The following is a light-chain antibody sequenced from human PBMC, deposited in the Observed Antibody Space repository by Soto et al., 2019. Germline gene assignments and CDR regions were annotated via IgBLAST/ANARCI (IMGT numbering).Light chain of an antibody. J-gene: IGKJ1*01. V-gene: IGKV3-20*01. CDR1: QTVLNNY. Sequence: VMTQSPATLSVSPGERATLSCRASQTVLNNYLTWYQQKPGQAPRRLIFGASIRATGIPDRFSGSGSGTDFTLTISRLEPEDFAVYYCQQYGSSPTTFGQGTKVDIK. CDR2: GAS. CDR3: QQYGSSPTT.